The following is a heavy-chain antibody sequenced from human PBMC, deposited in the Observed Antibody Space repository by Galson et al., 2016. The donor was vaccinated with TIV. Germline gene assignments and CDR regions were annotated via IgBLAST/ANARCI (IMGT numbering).Heavy chain of an antibody. CDR1: GFDFSNHA. CDR3: AKPDGPDL. Sequence: LRLSCAASGFDFSNHAMSWVRQAPGEGLQWVSSISGGGGGRYYADSVRGRFTVSRDDSKNMVFLQMNSLRVTDAATYYCAKPDGPDLWGQGTLVTVSS. J-gene: IGHJ5*02. D-gene: IGHD1-14*01. V-gene: IGHV3-23*01. CDR2: ISGGGGGR.